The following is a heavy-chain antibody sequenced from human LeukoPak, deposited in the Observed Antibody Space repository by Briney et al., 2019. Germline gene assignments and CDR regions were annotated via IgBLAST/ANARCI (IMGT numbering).Heavy chain of an antibody. Sequence: ASVKVSCKASGYSFSMYGIVWVRQAPGQGLAWLGWISIYSGKTKYIEKIQDRVTMTRDESTDTAYLELRSLRPDDTAIYYCARNTQLCGGDCHNWLDVWGQGTLVTVSS. V-gene: IGHV1-18*01. CDR3: ARNTQLCGGDCHNWLDV. CDR1: GYSFSMYG. D-gene: IGHD2-21*02. J-gene: IGHJ5*02. CDR2: ISIYSGKT.